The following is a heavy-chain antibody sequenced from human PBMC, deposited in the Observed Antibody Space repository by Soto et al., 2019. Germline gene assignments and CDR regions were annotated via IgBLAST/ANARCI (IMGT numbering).Heavy chain of an antibody. CDR2: IYYSGST. Sequence: SETLSLTCTVSGGSISSYYWSWIRQPPGKGLEWIGYIYYSGSTNYNPSLKSRVTISVDTSKNQFSLKLSSVTAADTAVYYCARHHYSGWYIFDYWGQGTLVTVSS. V-gene: IGHV4-59*08. CDR1: GGSISSYY. CDR3: ARHHYSGWYIFDY. D-gene: IGHD6-19*01. J-gene: IGHJ4*02.